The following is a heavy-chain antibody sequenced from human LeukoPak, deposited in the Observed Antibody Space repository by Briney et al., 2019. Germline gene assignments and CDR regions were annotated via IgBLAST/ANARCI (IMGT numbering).Heavy chain of an antibody. J-gene: IGHJ6*02. V-gene: IGHV4-59*08. CDR2: VYYTGST. Sequence: ASETLSLTCTVSGGSISDAYWSWVRQPPGKGLEWVGYVYYTGSTNYNPSLKSRLTISVDTSKNEFSLKLSSVTAADTAVYFCARLNRLKSIPNYYYHGMDVWGQGTTVTVSS. CDR3: ARLNRLKSIPNYYYHGMDV. D-gene: IGHD6-6*01. CDR1: GGSISDAY.